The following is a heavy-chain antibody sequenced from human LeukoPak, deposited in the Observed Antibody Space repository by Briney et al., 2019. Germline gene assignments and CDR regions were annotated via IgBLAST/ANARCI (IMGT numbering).Heavy chain of an antibody. CDR1: AGSISSYY. V-gene: IGHV4-59*01. J-gene: IGHJ6*03. D-gene: IGHD6-13*01. CDR3: ARDLQAAAGNYYYYYMDV. CDR2: IYYSGST. Sequence: PSETLSLTCTVSAGSISSYYWSWIRQPPGKGLEWGGYIYYSGSTTSNPSLKSRVTISVDTPKKHSSLKRSSVTAADTAVYYCARDLQAAAGNYYYYYMDVGNKATTVTIS.